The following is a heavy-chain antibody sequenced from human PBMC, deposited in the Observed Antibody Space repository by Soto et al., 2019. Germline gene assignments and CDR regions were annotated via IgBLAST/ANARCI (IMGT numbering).Heavy chain of an antibody. CDR3: ARDIVVVPAAMFYYYGMDV. CDR2: ISYDGSNK. Sequence: GGSLRLSCAASGCTFISYGMHWVRQAPGKGLEWVAVISYDGSNKYYADSVKGRFTISRDNSKNTLYLQMNSLRAEDTAVYYCARDIVVVPAAMFYYYGMDVWGQGTTVTVSS. V-gene: IGHV3-30*03. J-gene: IGHJ6*02. D-gene: IGHD2-2*01. CDR1: GCTFISYG.